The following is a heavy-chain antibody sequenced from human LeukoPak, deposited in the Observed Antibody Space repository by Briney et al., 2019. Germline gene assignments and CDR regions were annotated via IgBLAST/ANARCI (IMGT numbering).Heavy chain of an antibody. D-gene: IGHD2-2*01. J-gene: IGHJ4*02. V-gene: IGHV1-18*01. Sequence: ASVRVSCTPAGYTLTNFGINWVRQAHGRGQEWMGWISGNNDNPSDGHKFQGRFTVTTDSSTSTAYMELRNLRFDATAVYYCARDGTSTDDYWGQGTLVTASS. CDR2: ISGNNDNP. CDR1: GYTLTNFG. CDR3: ARDGTSTDDY.